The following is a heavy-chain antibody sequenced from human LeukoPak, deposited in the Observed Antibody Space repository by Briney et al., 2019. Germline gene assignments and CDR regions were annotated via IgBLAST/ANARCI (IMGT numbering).Heavy chain of an antibody. CDR1: GYTFTSYG. V-gene: IGHV1-69*13. CDR2: IIPIFGTA. J-gene: IGHJ6*02. Sequence: SVKVSCKASGYTFTSYGISWVRQAPGQGLEWMGGIIPIFGTANYAQKFQGRVTITADESTSTAYMELSSLRSEDTAVYYCAWSYYYYYGMDVWGQGTTVTVSS. CDR3: AWSYYYYYGMDV. D-gene: IGHD2-8*01.